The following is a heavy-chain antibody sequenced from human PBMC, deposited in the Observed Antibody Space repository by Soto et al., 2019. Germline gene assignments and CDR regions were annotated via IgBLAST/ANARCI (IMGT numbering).Heavy chain of an antibody. D-gene: IGHD3-10*01. J-gene: IGHJ6*02. V-gene: IGHV3-30-3*01. CDR1: GFTFSSYA. Sequence: GGSLSLSCAASGFTFSSYAMHWVRQAPGKGLEWVAVISYDGSNKYYADSVKGRFTISRDNSKNTLYLQMNSLRAEDTAVYYCARDGGWFGSEVYYYYGMDVWGQGTTVTVSS. CDR3: ARDGGWFGSEVYYYYGMDV. CDR2: ISYDGSNK.